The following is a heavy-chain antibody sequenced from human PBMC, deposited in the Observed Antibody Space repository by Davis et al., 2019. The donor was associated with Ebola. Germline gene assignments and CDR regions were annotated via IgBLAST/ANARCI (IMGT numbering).Heavy chain of an antibody. J-gene: IGHJ6*02. D-gene: IGHD6-13*01. V-gene: IGHV5-10-1*01. CDR2: IDPSDSYT. Sequence: GESLKISCKGSGYSFTSYWIGWVRQMPGKGLEWMGRIDPSDSYTNYSPSFQGHVTISADKSISTAYLQWSSLKASDTAMYYCARTPQLVQVGYYYGMDVWGQGTTVTVSS. CDR3: ARTPQLVQVGYYYGMDV. CDR1: GYSFTSYW.